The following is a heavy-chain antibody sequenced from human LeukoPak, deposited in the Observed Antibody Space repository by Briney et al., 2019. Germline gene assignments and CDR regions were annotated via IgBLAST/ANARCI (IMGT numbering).Heavy chain of an antibody. D-gene: IGHD2-15*01. CDR1: GFTFSSYS. Sequence: GRSLRLSCAASGFTFSSYSMNWVRQAPGKGLEWVSYISSSSSTIYYADSVKGRFTISRDNAKNSLYLQMNSLRAEDTALYYCARDRYCSGGSCRAFDYWGQGTLVTVSS. CDR3: ARDRYCSGGSCRAFDY. V-gene: IGHV3-48*01. J-gene: IGHJ4*02. CDR2: ISSSSSTI.